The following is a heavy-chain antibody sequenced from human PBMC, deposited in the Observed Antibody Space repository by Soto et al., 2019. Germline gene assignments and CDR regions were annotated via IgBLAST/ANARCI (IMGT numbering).Heavy chain of an antibody. CDR2: MNPNSGNT. V-gene: IGHV1-8*01. Sequence: QVQLVQSGAEVKKPGASVKVSCKASGYTFTSYDINWVRQATGQGLEWMGWMNPNSGNTGYAQKFQGRVTMTRNTSICTAYMELSSLRSEDTAVYYCARGRRVVVIAAANYYMDVWGKGTTVTVSS. J-gene: IGHJ6*03. CDR1: GYTFTSYD. CDR3: ARGRRVVVIAAANYYMDV. D-gene: IGHD2-15*01.